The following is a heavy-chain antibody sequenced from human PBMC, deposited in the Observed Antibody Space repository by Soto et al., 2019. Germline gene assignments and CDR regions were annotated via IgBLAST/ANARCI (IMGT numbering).Heavy chain of an antibody. Sequence: SETLSLTCTVSGGSISSYYWSWIRQPPGKGLEWIGYIYYSGSTNYNPSLKSRVTISVDTSKNQFSLKLSSVTAADTAVYYCARGARGSGSYCLDYWGQGTLVTVSS. CDR3: ARGARGSGSYCLDY. CDR2: IYYSGST. J-gene: IGHJ4*02. CDR1: GGSISSYY. D-gene: IGHD3-10*01. V-gene: IGHV4-59*01.